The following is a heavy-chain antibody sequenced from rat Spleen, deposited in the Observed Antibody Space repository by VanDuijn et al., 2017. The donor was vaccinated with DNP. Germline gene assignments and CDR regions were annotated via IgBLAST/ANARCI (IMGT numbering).Heavy chain of an antibody. J-gene: IGHJ4*01. CDR3: TRDGDA. V-gene: IGHV2S12*01. Sequence: QVQLKESGPGLVQPSQTLSLTCTVSGFSLTSYGVSWVRQPPGKGLEWIAAISSGGSTYYNSALKSRLSISRDTSKSQVFLKMNSLQTEDTAIYFCTRDGDAWGQGTSVTVSS. D-gene: IGHD1-12*02. CDR2: ISSGGST. CDR1: GFSLTSYG.